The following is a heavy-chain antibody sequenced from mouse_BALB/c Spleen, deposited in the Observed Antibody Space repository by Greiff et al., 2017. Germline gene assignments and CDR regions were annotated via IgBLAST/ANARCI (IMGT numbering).Heavy chain of an antibody. J-gene: IGHJ4*01. V-gene: IGHV4-1*02. Sequence: EVKLMESGGGLVQPGGSLKLSCAASGFAFSRYWMSWVRQAPGKGLEWIGEINPDSSTINYTPSLKDKFIISRDNAKNTLYLQMSKVRSEDTALYYCARHYRYPYYAMDYWGQGTSVTVSS. CDR2: INPDSSTI. D-gene: IGHD2-14*01. CDR3: ARHYRYPYYAMDY. CDR1: GFAFSRYW.